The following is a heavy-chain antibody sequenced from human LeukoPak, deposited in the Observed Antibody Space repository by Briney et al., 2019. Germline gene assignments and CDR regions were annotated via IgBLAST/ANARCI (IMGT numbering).Heavy chain of an antibody. J-gene: IGHJ5*02. V-gene: IGHV1-69*05. Sequence: SVKVSCKASGGTFSSYAISWVRQAPGQGLEWMGGIIPIFGTANYAQKFQGRVTITTDESTSTAYMELSSLRSEDTAVYYCAREGEFAGRSAARHYWFDPWGQGTLVTVSP. D-gene: IGHD6-6*01. CDR3: AREGEFAGRSAARHYWFDP. CDR2: IIPIFGTA. CDR1: GGTFSSYA.